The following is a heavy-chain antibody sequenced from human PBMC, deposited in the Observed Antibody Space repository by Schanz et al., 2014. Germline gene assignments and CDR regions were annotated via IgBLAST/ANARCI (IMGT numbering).Heavy chain of an antibody. CDR3: ARDQYSFGSANAFAI. Sequence: QVQLVQSGTQVKKPGASVKVSCKASGYMYTSHFLHWVRQAPGQGFEWIGLINPIDGSTTYPLRIHGRITMTRDTSTTTFYMDLSSLGSEDTAVYYCARDQYSFGSANAFAIWGQGTMVTVSS. CDR1: GYMYTSHF. V-gene: IGHV1-46*01. CDR2: INPIDGST. D-gene: IGHD3-10*01. J-gene: IGHJ3*02.